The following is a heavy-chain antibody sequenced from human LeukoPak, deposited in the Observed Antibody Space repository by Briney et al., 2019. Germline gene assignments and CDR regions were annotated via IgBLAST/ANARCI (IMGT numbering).Heavy chain of an antibody. CDR1: GYSISSGYY. CDR2: IYYSGST. Sequence: SETLSLTCTVSGYSISSGYYWGWIRQPPGKGLEWIGYIYYSGSTNYNPSLKSRVTISVDTSKNQLSLKLSSVTAADTAVYYCASGRMIVALWGQGTLVTVSS. D-gene: IGHD3-22*01. V-gene: IGHV4-61*01. CDR3: ASGRMIVAL. J-gene: IGHJ4*02.